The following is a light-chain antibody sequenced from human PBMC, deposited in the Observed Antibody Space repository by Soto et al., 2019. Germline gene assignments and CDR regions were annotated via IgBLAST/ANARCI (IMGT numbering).Light chain of an antibody. V-gene: IGKV3-20*01. CDR2: GTS. CDR1: QSVSSSY. J-gene: IGKJ1*01. Sequence: EIVLTQSPGTLSLSPGERATLSCRASQSVSSSYLAWYQQKPGQAPRLLIYGTSSRATAIPDRFSGSGSGTGFTLTISSLEPEDFAVYYCQQYGSSSWTFGQGTKVEIK. CDR3: QQYGSSSWT.